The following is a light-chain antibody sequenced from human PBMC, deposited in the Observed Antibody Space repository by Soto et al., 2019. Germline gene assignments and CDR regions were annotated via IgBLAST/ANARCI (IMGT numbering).Light chain of an antibody. Sequence: EIVLTQSPGTLSLSPGERATLSCRASQSVRGNLAWYQQKPGQSPRLLIYGASSRATGIPVRFSGSGSGTEFTLTISSLQSEDFAVYYCQQYNNWPFITFGQGTRLEIK. CDR2: GAS. V-gene: IGKV3-15*01. CDR1: QSVRGN. J-gene: IGKJ5*01. CDR3: QQYNNWPFIT.